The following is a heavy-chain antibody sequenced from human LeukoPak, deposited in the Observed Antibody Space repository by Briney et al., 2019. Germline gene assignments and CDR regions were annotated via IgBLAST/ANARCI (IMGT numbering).Heavy chain of an antibody. D-gene: IGHD5-12*01. CDR2: IYDSGTT. J-gene: IGHJ3*02. V-gene: IGHV4-39*01. CDR1: GDSTSGSTYY. CDR3: ATHRRSGSGGSENAFEI. Sequence: SETLSLTCTVSGDSTSGSTYYWAWIRQAPGKGLEWIGNIYDSGTTHYNPSLKSRVTISGDTSKNQFSLKLNSVTAADTAIYYCATHRRSGSGGSENAFEIWGQGTMVTVSS.